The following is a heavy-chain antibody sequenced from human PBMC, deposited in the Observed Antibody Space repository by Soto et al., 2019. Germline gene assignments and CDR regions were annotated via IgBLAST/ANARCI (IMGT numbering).Heavy chain of an antibody. V-gene: IGHV1-2*04. J-gene: IGHJ6*02. CDR1: GYTFTDYY. Sequence: ASVKVSCKASGYTFTDYYMHWLQQPPGQGLEWMGWINPNSGGTNYAQKFQGWVTMTRDTSISTAYMELSRLRFDDTAVYYCARDSVPYGDYYYYGMDVWAKGPRSPSP. CDR3: ARDSVPYGDYYYYGMDV. D-gene: IGHD3-10*01. CDR2: INPNSGGT.